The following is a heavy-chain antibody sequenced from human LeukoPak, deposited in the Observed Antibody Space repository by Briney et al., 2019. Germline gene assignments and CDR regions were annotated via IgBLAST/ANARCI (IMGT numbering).Heavy chain of an antibody. Sequence: SETLSLTCTVSGGSISSYYWSWIRQPPGKGLEWIGYIYYSGSTNYNPSLKSRVTISVDTSKNQFSLKLSSVTAADTAVYYCARWGRITGTTYRGQGTLVTVSS. CDR2: IYYSGST. CDR1: GGSISSYY. CDR3: ARWGRITGTTY. D-gene: IGHD1-7*01. J-gene: IGHJ4*02. V-gene: IGHV4-59*01.